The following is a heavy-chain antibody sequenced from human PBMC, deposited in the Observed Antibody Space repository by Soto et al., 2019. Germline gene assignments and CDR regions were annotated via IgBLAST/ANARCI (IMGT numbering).Heavy chain of an antibody. J-gene: IGHJ3*02. D-gene: IGHD3-9*01. Sequence: SETLSLTCVVSGGSFSTYYYDWIRQSPGKGLEWIGEINHSGSNNYSPSLKSRVTMSLDTSKNQFSLKLTSVTAADTAVYYCARGGSNDWQVAFDIWGQGTMVTVSS. CDR1: GGSFSTYY. V-gene: IGHV4-34*01. CDR2: INHSGSN. CDR3: ARGGSNDWQVAFDI.